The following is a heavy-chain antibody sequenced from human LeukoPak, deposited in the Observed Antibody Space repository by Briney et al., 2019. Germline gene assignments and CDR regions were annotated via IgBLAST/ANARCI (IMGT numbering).Heavy chain of an antibody. Sequence: SETLSLTCAVYRGSFSGYYWTWIRQPPGKGLEWIGEINHSGSTNYNPSLKSRVTISVDTSKNQFSLKLSSVTAADTAVYYCARGSGGYDSSGYYRRPRSWFDPWGQGTLVTVSS. CDR3: ARGSGGYDSSGYYRRPRSWFDP. J-gene: IGHJ5*02. D-gene: IGHD3-22*01. CDR1: RGSFSGYY. CDR2: INHSGST. V-gene: IGHV4-34*01.